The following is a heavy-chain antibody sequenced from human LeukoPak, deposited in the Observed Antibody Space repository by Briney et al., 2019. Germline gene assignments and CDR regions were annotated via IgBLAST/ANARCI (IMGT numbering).Heavy chain of an antibody. J-gene: IGHJ4*02. V-gene: IGHV4-39*02. Sequence: SETLSLTCSVSGGSIDRTSYYWGWIRQPPGKGLEWIGNIFYTGSTNYRPSLESRVTISIDTSNNRLSLKVTSVTAADTAVYYCASLYGLGSYFDYWGQGTLVTVSS. D-gene: IGHD3-10*01. CDR1: GGSIDRTSYY. CDR2: IFYTGST. CDR3: ASLYGLGSYFDY.